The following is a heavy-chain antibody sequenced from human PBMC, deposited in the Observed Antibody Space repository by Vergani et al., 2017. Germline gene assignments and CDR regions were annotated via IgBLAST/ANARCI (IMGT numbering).Heavy chain of an antibody. CDR2: IYDSGDT. Sequence: QVQLQESGPGLVKPSETLSLTCSVSGDSMNTYYWTWIRQPPGKGLEWIGYIYDSGDTKYNPSLKSRVTMSLDTSKNQFSLNLYSVTAADTAVYYCARDWDCSSTSCYNWFDPWDQGTLVTVSS. J-gene: IGHJ5*02. V-gene: IGHV4-59*01. CDR1: GDSMNTYY. D-gene: IGHD2-2*01. CDR3: ARDWDCSSTSCYNWFDP.